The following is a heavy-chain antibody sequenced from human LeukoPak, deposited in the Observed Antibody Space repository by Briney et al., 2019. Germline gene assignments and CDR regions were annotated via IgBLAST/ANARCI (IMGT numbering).Heavy chain of an antibody. Sequence: PSETLSLTCTVSGGSISSYYWSWIRQPPGKGLEWIGYIYYSGSTYYNPSLKSRVTISVDTSKNQFSLKLSSVTAADTAVYYCATSCTSCFYYFDYWGQGTLVTVSS. D-gene: IGHD2-2*01. CDR1: GGSISSYY. V-gene: IGHV4-59*12. J-gene: IGHJ4*02. CDR3: ATSCTSCFYYFDY. CDR2: IYYSGST.